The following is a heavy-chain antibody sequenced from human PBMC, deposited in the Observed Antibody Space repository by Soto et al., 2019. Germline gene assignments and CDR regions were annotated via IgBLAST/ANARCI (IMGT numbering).Heavy chain of an antibody. V-gene: IGHV6-1*01. Sequence: PSQTLSLTCVISGDSVSSNGACWNWIRQSPSRGLQWLGRIYYRSKWFHDYAASVESRMAINPDTSRNQFSLQLNYVTPRVHCSAGTCLDGLDFWGQGTTVTVSS. CDR1: GDSVSSNGAC. CDR2: IYYRSKWFH. J-gene: IGHJ6*02. D-gene: IGHD2-15*01. CDR3: CLDGLDF.